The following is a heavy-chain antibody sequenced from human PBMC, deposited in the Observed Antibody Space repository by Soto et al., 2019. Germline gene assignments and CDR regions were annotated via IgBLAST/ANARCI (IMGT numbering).Heavy chain of an antibody. J-gene: IGHJ3*02. CDR1: GFTFSSYA. Sequence: GGSLRLSCAASGFTFSSYAMHWVRQAPGKGLEWVAVIWYDGSNKYYADSVKGRFTISRDNSKNTLYLQMNSLRAEDTAVYYCARDWYNSGWYGAFDIWGQGTMVTV. CDR3: ARDWYNSGWYGAFDI. D-gene: IGHD6-19*01. CDR2: IWYDGSNK. V-gene: IGHV3-33*01.